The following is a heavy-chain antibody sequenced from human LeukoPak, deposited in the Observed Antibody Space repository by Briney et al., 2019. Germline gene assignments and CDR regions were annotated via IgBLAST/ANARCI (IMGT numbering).Heavy chain of an antibody. V-gene: IGHV3-48*02. D-gene: IGHD1-26*01. CDR3: AKSESYRFDY. CDR1: GFTFSSYG. Sequence: GGSLRLSCAASGFTFSSYGMHWVRQAPGKGLEWVSFISSSSTTIYYADSVKGRFTISRDNAKNSLYLQVNSLRDEDTAVYYCAKSESYRFDYWGQGTLVTVSS. CDR2: ISSSSTTI. J-gene: IGHJ4*02.